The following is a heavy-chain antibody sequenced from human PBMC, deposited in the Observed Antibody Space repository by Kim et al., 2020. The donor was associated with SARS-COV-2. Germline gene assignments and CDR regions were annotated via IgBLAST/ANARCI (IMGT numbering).Heavy chain of an antibody. CDR2: ISGDGGST. CDR3: AKEGTEGSGSYIDY. J-gene: IGHJ4*02. V-gene: IGHV3-43*02. CDR1: GFTLDDYS. Sequence: GGSLRLSCAASGFTLDDYSMHWVRQAPGKGLEWVSLISGDGGSTYYADSVKRRFTISRDNSKNSLYLQMNSLRTEDTALYYCAKEGTEGSGSYIDYWGQGTLVTVSS. D-gene: IGHD3-10*01.